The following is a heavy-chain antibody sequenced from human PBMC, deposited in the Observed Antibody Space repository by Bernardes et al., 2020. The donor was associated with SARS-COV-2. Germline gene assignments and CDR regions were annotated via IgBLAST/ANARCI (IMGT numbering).Heavy chain of an antibody. J-gene: IGHJ2*01. Sequence: SETLSRTCTVSGGSISGYYWSWIWQPPGKGLEWIGYIYYSGSTNYNPSLKSRVTISVDTSKNQYSLKVSSVTAADTAVYYCARGGTEYDWYFDLWGRGTLVTVSS. CDR2: IYYSGST. CDR1: GGSISGYY. CDR3: ARGGTEYDWYFDL. V-gene: IGHV4-59*01. D-gene: IGHD3-16*01.